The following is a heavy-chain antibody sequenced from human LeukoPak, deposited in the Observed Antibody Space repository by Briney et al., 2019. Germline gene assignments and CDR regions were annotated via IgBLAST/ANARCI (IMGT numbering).Heavy chain of an antibody. Sequence: PSETLSLTCSVSGYSISSHYWSWIPQPPGKELEWVGYILYVGSSSYNPSLRSRVTMSFYTSNKHFSQHPSSVTAADTDVYYWASGIPMANLVFDFWGQGTLVTVSS. D-gene: IGHD3-10*01. CDR3: ASGIPMANLVFDF. CDR1: GYSISSHY. CDR2: ILYVGSS. J-gene: IGHJ4*02. V-gene: IGHV4-59*11.